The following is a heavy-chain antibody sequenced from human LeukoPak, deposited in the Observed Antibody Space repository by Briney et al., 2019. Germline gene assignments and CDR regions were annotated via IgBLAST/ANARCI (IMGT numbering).Heavy chain of an antibody. J-gene: IGHJ4*02. CDR2: IRSSSSSI. Sequence: GGSLRLSCAASGFTVSSNYLSWVRQAPGKGLEWVSSIRSSSSSIYYADSVRGRFTVSRDNAKNSLYLQMNSLRAEDTAVYFCAREQNCSGGTCPLDYWGQGTLVTVSS. D-gene: IGHD2-15*01. V-gene: IGHV3-21*06. CDR3: AREQNCSGGTCPLDY. CDR1: GFTVSSNY.